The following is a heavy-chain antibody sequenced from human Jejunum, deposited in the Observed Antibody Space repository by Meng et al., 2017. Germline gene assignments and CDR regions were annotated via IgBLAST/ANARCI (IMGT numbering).Heavy chain of an antibody. CDR2: VYYSGHT. CDR1: GDSVSSDNYY. D-gene: IGHD1-26*01. V-gene: IGHV4-61*03. CDR3: ARTPLYSGSYYFDP. J-gene: IGHJ4*02. Sequence: HVQPQESGPGLVRPSETLSLPCTVSGDSVSSDNYYWSWIRQPPGKGLEWIGYVYYSGHTDCNPSLKSRLSISIDTSKNHFSLKLSSVTAADTAVYYCARTPLYSGSYYFDPWGQGALVTVSS.